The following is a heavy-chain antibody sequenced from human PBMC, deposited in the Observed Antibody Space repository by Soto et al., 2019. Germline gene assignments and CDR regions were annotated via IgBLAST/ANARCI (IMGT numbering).Heavy chain of an antibody. CDR3: AKDRSSTSCYAFDY. CDR1: GFTFRNYA. D-gene: IGHD2-2*01. V-gene: IGHV3-23*01. CDR2: ISGSAGTT. Sequence: EVQLLESGGGLVQPGGSLRLSCAASGFTFRNYAMSWARQAPGKGLEWVSAISGSAGTTHYADSVKGRFTISRDNSKNTLYLQMNSPRVEDTAVYYCAKDRSSTSCYAFDYWGQGSLVTVSS. J-gene: IGHJ4*02.